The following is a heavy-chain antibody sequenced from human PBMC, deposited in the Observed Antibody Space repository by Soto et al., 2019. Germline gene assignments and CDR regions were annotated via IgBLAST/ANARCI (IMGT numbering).Heavy chain of an antibody. CDR1: GGSFSGYY. D-gene: IGHD6-13*01. J-gene: IGHJ6*02. CDR2: INHSGST. Sequence: SETLSLTCAVYGGSFSGYYWSWIRQPPGKGLEWIGEINHSGSTNYNPSLKSRVTISVDTSKNQFSLKLSSVTAADTAVYYCARALGSSSWYYYYGMDVWGQGTTVTVSS. V-gene: IGHV4-34*01. CDR3: ARALGSSSWYYYYGMDV.